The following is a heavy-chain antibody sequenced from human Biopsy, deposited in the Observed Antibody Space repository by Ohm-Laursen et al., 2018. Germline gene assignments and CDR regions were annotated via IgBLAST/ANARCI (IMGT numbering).Heavy chain of an antibody. V-gene: IGHV4-61*01. CDR3: ARGMRSSGWPYFDS. D-gene: IGHD6-19*01. Sequence: ETLSLTWTVSGDSVSSGSFYWTWIRQPPGQGLEYIGYIYDRGSTANYNPSLESRVTMSVDMPKNQFSLKLSSVTAADTAIYYCARGMRSSGWPYFDSWGQGTLVTVSS. CDR2: IYDRGSTA. CDR1: GDSVSSGSFY. J-gene: IGHJ4*02.